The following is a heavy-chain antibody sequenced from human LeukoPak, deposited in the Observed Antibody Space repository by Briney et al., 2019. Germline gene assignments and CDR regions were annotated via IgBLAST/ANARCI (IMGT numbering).Heavy chain of an antibody. D-gene: IGHD3-10*01. CDR1: GGSISSYY. CDR3: ARVFDSGSQAYFYYMDV. V-gene: IGHV4-59*01. Sequence: SEALSLTCTVSGGSISSYYWSWIRQPPGKGLEWIGYIYYSGSTNYNPSLKSRVTMSVDTSKNQFSLKVSSVTAADTAVYYCARVFDSGSQAYFYYMDVWGKGTTVTISS. CDR2: IYYSGST. J-gene: IGHJ6*03.